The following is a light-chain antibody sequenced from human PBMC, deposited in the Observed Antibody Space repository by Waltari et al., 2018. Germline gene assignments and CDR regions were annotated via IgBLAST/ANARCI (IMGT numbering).Light chain of an antibody. CDR1: SSDVGVYNY. CDR2: DVS. V-gene: IGLV2-14*03. CDR3: SSYTKGTNVHDV. J-gene: IGLJ1*01. Sequence: QSALTQPASVSASPGQSITISCTGTSSDVGVYNYVSWYQHHPGKAPKLMIYDVSNRPSGVAHRFFASKSDNTASMTITGIQAEAEADYYCSSYTKGTNVHDVFGTGTRVTVL.